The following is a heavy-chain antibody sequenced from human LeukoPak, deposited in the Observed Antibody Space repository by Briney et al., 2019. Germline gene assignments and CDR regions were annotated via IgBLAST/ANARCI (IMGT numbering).Heavy chain of an antibody. Sequence: PGGSLRLSCAASGFTFSSYGMHWVRQAPDKGLEWVAVIWYDGSNKYYADSVKGRFTISRDNSENTLYLQMNSLRAEDTAVYYCARDRSVGDTATVTYYYYYYMDVWGKGTTVTVSS. V-gene: IGHV3-33*01. J-gene: IGHJ6*03. D-gene: IGHD5-18*01. CDR3: ARDRSVGDTATVTYYYYYYMDV. CDR1: GFTFSSYG. CDR2: IWYDGSNK.